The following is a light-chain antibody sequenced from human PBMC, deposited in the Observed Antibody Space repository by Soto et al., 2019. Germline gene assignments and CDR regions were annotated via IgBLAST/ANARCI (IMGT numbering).Light chain of an antibody. J-gene: IGKJ4*01. CDR2: AAS. Sequence: IQVTQSQSSLSASVGARAPMTCRASQGITSYLAWYQQQAGKAPKLLIYAASALQIAVCSRFSGSGYGTDFAVTISNLQTEDFATYFCQHLYSYPLACGGGNTVE. CDR1: QGITSY. V-gene: IGKV1-9*01. CDR3: QHLYSYPLA.